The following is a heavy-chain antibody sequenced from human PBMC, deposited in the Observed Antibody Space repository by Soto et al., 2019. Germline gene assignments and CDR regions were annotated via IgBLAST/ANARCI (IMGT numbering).Heavy chain of an antibody. CDR1: GGTFSSYT. Sequence: ASVKVSCKASGGTFSSYTISWVRQAPGQGLEWMGGIIPIFGTANYAQKFQGRVTITADESTSTAYMELRSLRSDDTAVYYCVRGYSSGWYEVDYWGQGTLVTVSS. D-gene: IGHD6-19*01. V-gene: IGHV1-69*13. J-gene: IGHJ4*02. CDR2: IIPIFGTA. CDR3: VRGYSSGWYEVDY.